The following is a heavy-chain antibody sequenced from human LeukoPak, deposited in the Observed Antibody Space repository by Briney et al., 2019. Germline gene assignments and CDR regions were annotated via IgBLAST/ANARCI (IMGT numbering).Heavy chain of an antibody. J-gene: IGHJ4*02. Sequence: PGGPLRPSCAASGFTFSSYALNWVRKPPGKGLEWFGEIHHDGRINYNPSLKSRVTLSVDKSKNQFSLRLNSVTAADTAMYYCARSHDHLWGNYPDYWGQGTLVTVSS. V-gene: IGHV4-4*02. CDR3: ARSHDHLWGNYPDY. CDR2: IHHDGRI. CDR1: GFTFSSYA. D-gene: IGHD3-16*02.